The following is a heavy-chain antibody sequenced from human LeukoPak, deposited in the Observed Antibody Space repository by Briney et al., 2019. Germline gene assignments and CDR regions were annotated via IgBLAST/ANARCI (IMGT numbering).Heavy chain of an antibody. CDR2: ISYDGSNK. Sequence: PGGSLRLSCAASGVTFSSYAMHWVRQAPGKGLEWVAIISYDGSNKNYADSVKGRFTISRDNSENTLYLQMNSLRADDTAVYYCARGGVVVIAATEMVDYRGQGTLVTVSS. J-gene: IGHJ4*02. V-gene: IGHV3-30-3*01. CDR1: GVTFSSYA. D-gene: IGHD2-15*01. CDR3: ARGGVVVIAATEMVDY.